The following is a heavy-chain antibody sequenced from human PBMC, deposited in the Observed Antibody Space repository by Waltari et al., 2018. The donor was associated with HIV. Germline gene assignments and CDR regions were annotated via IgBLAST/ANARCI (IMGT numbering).Heavy chain of an antibody. CDR2: INHSGST. CDR1: GGSFSGYY. V-gene: IGHV4-34*01. D-gene: IGHD6-19*01. Sequence: QVQLQQWGAGLLTPSETLSLTCAVYGGSFSGYYWSWIRQPPGKGLEWIGEINHSGSTNYNPSLKGRVTISVDTSKNQFSLKLSSVTAADTAVYYCARGPDSSGSTDYWGQGTLVTVSS. CDR3: ARGPDSSGSTDY. J-gene: IGHJ4*02.